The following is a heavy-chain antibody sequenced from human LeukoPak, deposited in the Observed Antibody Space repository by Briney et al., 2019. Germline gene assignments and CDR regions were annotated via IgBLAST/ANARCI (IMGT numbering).Heavy chain of an antibody. J-gene: IGHJ6*02. D-gene: IGHD5-18*01. V-gene: IGHV4-59*01. Sequence: PSETLSLTCIVSGGSIRNYYWNWIRQSPGKGLEWIGFIHYSGSTYYRPTLKSRVTMSVDTSKNQFSLKLTSVTPADTAVYYCARGGDSSGYLNHYYYGMDVWGQGTTVTVSS. CDR3: ARGGDSSGYLNHYYYGMDV. CDR2: IHYSGST. CDR1: GGSIRNYY.